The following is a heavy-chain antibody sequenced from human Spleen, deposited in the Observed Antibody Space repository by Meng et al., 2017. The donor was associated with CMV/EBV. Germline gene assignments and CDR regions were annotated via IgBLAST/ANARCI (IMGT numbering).Heavy chain of an antibody. CDR2: IRYDGSNK. CDR1: NYG. V-gene: IGHV3-30*02. D-gene: IGHD2-2*02. Sequence: NYGMHWVRQAPGKGLEWVAFIRYDGSNKYYADSVKGRFTISRDNSKNTLSLQMNSLRAEDTAVYYCAKDRGYCSSTSCYILYAFDIWGQGTMVTVSS. J-gene: IGHJ3*02. CDR3: AKDRGYCSSTSCYILYAFDI.